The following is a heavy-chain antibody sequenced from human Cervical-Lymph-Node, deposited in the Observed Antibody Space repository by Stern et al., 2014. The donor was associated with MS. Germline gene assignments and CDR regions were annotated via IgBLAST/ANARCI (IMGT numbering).Heavy chain of an antibody. Sequence: QVTLKESGPTLVKPTQTVTLTCTLSGFSVVTAGVGVGWIRQPPGKALVWLALISWDADKLYSPALNNRLTIIKDTSKNQVILTMTNVDPVDTATYYCAHSRVKYCRGGTCYSSLFDYWGQGTLVTVSS. D-gene: IGHD2-15*01. V-gene: IGHV2-5*02. CDR2: ISWDADK. CDR1: GFSVVTAGVG. J-gene: IGHJ4*02. CDR3: AHSRVKYCRGGTCYSSLFDY.